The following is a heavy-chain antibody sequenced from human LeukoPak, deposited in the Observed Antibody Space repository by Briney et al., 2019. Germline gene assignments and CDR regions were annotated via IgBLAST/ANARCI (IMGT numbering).Heavy chain of an antibody. V-gene: IGHV1-46*01. CDR3: ARVLGLDTAMVDY. J-gene: IGHJ4*02. Sequence: GASVKVSCKASGYTFTSYYTHWVRRAPGQGLEWMGIINPSGGSTSYAQKFQGRVTMTRDTSTSTVYRELSSLRSEDTAVYYCARVLGLDTAMVDYWGQGTLVTVSS. D-gene: IGHD5-18*01. CDR2: INPSGGST. CDR1: GYTFTSYY.